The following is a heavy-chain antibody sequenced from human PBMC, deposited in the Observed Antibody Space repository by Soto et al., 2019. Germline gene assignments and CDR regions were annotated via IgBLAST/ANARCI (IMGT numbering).Heavy chain of an antibody. CDR1: GGTFSSYT. V-gene: IGHV1-69*04. Sequence: ASVKVSCKASGGTFSSYTISWVRQAPGQGLEWMGRIIPILGIANYAQKFQGRVTITADKSTSTAYMELSSLRSEDTAVYYCARDPGVVITGFDPWGQGTLVTVSS. CDR3: ARDPGVVITGFDP. J-gene: IGHJ5*02. CDR2: IIPILGIA. D-gene: IGHD3-3*01.